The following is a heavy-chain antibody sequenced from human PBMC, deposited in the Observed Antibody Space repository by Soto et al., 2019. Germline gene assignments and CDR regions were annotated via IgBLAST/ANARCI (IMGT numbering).Heavy chain of an antibody. CDR2: ISGSGGST. Sequence: EVQLVETGGGLIQPGGSLRLSCAASGFTVSSNYMSWVRQAPGKGLEWVSAISGSGGSTYYADSVKGRFTISRDNSKNTLYLQMNSLRAEDTAVYYCAKDRIVVVTDGGMDVWGQGTTVTVSS. CDR1: GFTVSSNY. CDR3: AKDRIVVVTDGGMDV. J-gene: IGHJ6*02. V-gene: IGHV3-23*04. D-gene: IGHD2-21*02.